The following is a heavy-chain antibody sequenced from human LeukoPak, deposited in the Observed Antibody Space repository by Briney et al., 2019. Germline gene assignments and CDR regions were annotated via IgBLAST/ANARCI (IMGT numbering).Heavy chain of an antibody. CDR2: IIPILGIA. CDR3: ARDQGRGGEHY. D-gene: IGHD1-26*01. J-gene: IGHJ4*02. CDR1: GGTFSSYA. Sequence: ASVKVSCKASGGTFSSYAISWVRQAPGQGLEWMGRIIPILGIANYAQKFQGRVTMTRDMSISTAYMELSRLRSDDTAVYYCARDQGRGGEHYWGQGTLVTVSS. V-gene: IGHV1-69*04.